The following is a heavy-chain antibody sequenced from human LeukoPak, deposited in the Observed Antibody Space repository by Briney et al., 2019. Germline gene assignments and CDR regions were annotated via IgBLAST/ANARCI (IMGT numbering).Heavy chain of an antibody. V-gene: IGHV3-21*01. CDR3: ARAGGYYYYMDV. J-gene: IGHJ6*03. CDR1: GFTFSSYS. Sequence: PGGSLRLSCAASGFTFSSYSMNWVRQAPGKGLEWVSSISSSSSYIYYADSVKGRLTISRDNAKNSLYLQMNSLRAEGTAVYYCARAGGYYYYMDVWGKGTTVTVSS. CDR2: ISSSSSYI.